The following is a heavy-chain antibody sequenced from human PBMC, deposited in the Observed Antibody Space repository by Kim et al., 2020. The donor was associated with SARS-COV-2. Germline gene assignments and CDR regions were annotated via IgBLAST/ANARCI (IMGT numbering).Heavy chain of an antibody. V-gene: IGHV3-9*01. CDR3: AKLESYDQTAY. J-gene: IGHJ4*02. D-gene: IGHD5-12*01. CDR1: GFTFDDYA. CDR2: ISWNSGSI. Sequence: GGSLRLSCAASGFTFDDYAMHWVRQAPGKGLEWVSGISWNSGSIGYADSVKGRFTISRDNAKNSLYLQMNSLRAEDTALYYCAKLESYDQTAYWGQGTLVTVSS.